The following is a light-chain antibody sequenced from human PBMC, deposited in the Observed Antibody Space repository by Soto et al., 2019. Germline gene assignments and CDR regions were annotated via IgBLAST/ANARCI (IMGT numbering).Light chain of an antibody. CDR2: EAS. J-gene: IGLJ1*01. Sequence: QSALTQPASVSGSPGQSITISCTGTSSDVGSYDVVSWYQQHPGKAPKLLIYEASKRPSGVSDRFSDSKSGNTASLTISGLQAEDEADYHCCSYAGSSSAYVFGTGTKVTVL. CDR1: SSDVGSYDV. CDR3: CSYAGSSSAYV. V-gene: IGLV2-23*01.